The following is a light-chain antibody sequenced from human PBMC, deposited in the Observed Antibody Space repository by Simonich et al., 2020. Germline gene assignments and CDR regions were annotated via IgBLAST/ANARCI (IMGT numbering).Light chain of an antibody. Sequence: QSALTQPPSASGSPGQSVTISCTGTSSDVGGYNYVSWYQQHPGKAPKLMIYEVSHWPSGVPERFSGSKSGTTASLTVSGLQAEDEADYYCSSYAGSNNYVFGTGTKVTVL. CDR1: SSDVGGYNY. V-gene: IGLV2-8*01. J-gene: IGLJ1*01. CDR2: EVS. CDR3: SSYAGSNNYV.